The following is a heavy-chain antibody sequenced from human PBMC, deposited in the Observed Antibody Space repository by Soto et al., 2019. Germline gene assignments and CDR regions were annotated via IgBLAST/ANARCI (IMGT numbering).Heavy chain of an antibody. CDR3: AIFRIRDYYYGMDV. CDR2: IIPIFGTA. J-gene: IGHJ6*02. CDR1: GGTFSSYA. Sequence: QVQLVQSGAEVKKPGYSVKVSCKASGGTFSSYAISWVRQAPGQGLEWMGGIIPIFGTANYAQKFQGRVTITADESTSTAYMELSSLRSEDTAVYYCAIFRIRDYYYGMDVWGQGTTVTVSS. D-gene: IGHD3-3*02. V-gene: IGHV1-69*01.